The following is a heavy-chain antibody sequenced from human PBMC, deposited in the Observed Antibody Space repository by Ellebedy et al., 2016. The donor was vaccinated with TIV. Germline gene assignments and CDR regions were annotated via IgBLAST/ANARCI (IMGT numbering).Heavy chain of an antibody. D-gene: IGHD3-10*01. CDR3: ARGLYLGGSGTEDC. V-gene: IGHV3-21*01. Sequence: GESLKISCAASGFTFSSYSMNWVRQAPGKGLEWVAAISSSSTYIYYADSVKGRFTISRDDAKSALHLQMNSLSAEDTAMYYCARGLYLGGSGTEDCWGQGTLVTVSS. CDR2: ISSSSTYI. CDR1: GFTFSSYS. J-gene: IGHJ4*02.